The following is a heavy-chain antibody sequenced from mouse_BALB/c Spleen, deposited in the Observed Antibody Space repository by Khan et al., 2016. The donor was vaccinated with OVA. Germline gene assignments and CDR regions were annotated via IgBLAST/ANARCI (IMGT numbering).Heavy chain of an antibody. CDR3: TNLDYSARWYAK. D-gene: IGHD2-12*01. CDR1: DYMFTTYW. J-gene: IGHJ3*01. CDR2: INPSTGYT. V-gene: IGHV1-7*01. Sequence: VELVESGAELAKPGASVKMSCKASDYMFTTYWMHWVKQRPGQGLEWIGYINPSTGYTEYNQKFKDKATLTADKSSSTAYMQLSSLTSEDTAVYYGTNLDYSARWYAKWGQGTLVTVSA.